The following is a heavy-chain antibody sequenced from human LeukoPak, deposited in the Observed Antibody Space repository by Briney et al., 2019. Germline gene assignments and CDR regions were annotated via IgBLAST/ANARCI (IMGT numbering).Heavy chain of an antibody. D-gene: IGHD3-10*01. CDR1: GFTFSSYA. Sequence: GGSLRLSCAASGFTFSSYAMSWVRQAPGKGLEWVSAISGSGGSTYYADSVKGRFTISRDNSKNTLYLQMNSLRAEDTAVYHCAKDGMVRGVKPYYFDYWGQGTLVTVSS. V-gene: IGHV3-23*01. CDR3: AKDGMVRGVKPYYFDY. CDR2: ISGSGGST. J-gene: IGHJ4*02.